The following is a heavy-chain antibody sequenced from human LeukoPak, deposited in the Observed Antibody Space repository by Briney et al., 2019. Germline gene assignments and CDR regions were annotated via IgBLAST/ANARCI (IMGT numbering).Heavy chain of an antibody. CDR2: ISAYNGNT. J-gene: IGHJ5*02. CDR1: GGTFSSYA. V-gene: IGHV1-18*01. CDR3: ARGEDYYDSVLFDP. D-gene: IGHD3-22*01. Sequence: ASVKVSCKASGGTFSSYAISWVRQAPGQGLEWMGWISAYNGNTNYAQKLQGRVTMTTDTSTSTACMELRSLRSDDTAVYYCARGEDYYDSVLFDPWGQGTLVTVSS.